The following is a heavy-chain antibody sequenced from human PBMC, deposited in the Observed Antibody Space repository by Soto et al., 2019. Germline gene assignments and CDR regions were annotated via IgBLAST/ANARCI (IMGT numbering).Heavy chain of an antibody. CDR1: GGTFSSYT. CDR3: ARGNQRWLQLWYFDL. V-gene: IGHV1-69*12. Sequence: QVQLVQSGAEVKKPGSSVTVSCKASGGTFSSYTISWVRQAPGQGLEWMGGIIPIFGTANYAQKFQGRVTITADDSTSTAYMELSSLRVEDKAVYDCARGNQRWLQLWYFDLWGRGTLVTVSS. J-gene: IGHJ2*01. D-gene: IGHD5-12*01. CDR2: IIPIFGTA.